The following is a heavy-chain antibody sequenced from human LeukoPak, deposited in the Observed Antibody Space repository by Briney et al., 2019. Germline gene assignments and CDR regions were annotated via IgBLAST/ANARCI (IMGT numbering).Heavy chain of an antibody. CDR2: ITGSGGNT. V-gene: IGHV3-23*01. Sequence: GGSLRLACAASGFTLSSYSMSWVRQAPGKGLEWVSAITGSGGNTYYTDSVKGRFTISRDNSKNTLYLQMNSLRAEDTAVYYCGRGGRDIDLRGPGTLVTVSS. D-gene: IGHD5-24*01. J-gene: IGHJ4*02. CDR3: GRGGRDIDL. CDR1: GFTLSSYS.